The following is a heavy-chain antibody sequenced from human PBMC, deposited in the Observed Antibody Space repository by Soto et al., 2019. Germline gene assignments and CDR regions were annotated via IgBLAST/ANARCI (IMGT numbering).Heavy chain of an antibody. J-gene: IGHJ3*02. CDR1: GASLSSGNYY. CDR2: IFHTGTT. Sequence: QVQLQESGPGLAKPSQTLSLTCTVSGASLSSGNYYWTWIRQVPGKGLEWMGHIFHTGTTFSTPSLSSRLLMSIDTSDKQFSLTLSSVTAADTAVYYCARGLGYYDNGYFLAAFDMWGQGTMVTVSA. CDR3: ARGLGYYDNGYFLAAFDM. D-gene: IGHD3-16*01. V-gene: IGHV4-30-4*01.